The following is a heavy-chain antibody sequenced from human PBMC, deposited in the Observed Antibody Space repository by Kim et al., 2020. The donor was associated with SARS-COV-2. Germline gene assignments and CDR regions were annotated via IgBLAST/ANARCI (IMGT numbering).Heavy chain of an antibody. D-gene: IGHD4-17*01. J-gene: IGHJ4*02. CDR2: ISSSGSTI. Sequence: GGSLRLSCAASGFTFSSYEMNWVRQAPGKGLEWVSYISSSGSTIYYADSVKGRFTISRDNAKNSLYLQMNSLRAEDTAVYYCARAYLDYGGRRSPFDYWGQGTLVTVSS. CDR1: GFTFSSYE. CDR3: ARAYLDYGGRRSPFDY. V-gene: IGHV3-48*03.